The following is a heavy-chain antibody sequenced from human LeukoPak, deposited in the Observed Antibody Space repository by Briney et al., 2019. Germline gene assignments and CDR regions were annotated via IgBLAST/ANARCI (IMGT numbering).Heavy chain of an antibody. CDR3: AKDRYSYGFFDY. V-gene: IGHV3-23*01. J-gene: IGHJ4*02. CDR1: GFTFSSYA. D-gene: IGHD5-18*01. CDR2: ISGSGGST. Sequence: GGSLRLSCAASGFTFSSYAMSWVRQAPGKGLEWVSAISGSGGSTYYADSVKGRFTISRDSSKNTLYLQMNSLRAEDTAVYYCAKDRYSYGFFDYWGQGTLVTVSS.